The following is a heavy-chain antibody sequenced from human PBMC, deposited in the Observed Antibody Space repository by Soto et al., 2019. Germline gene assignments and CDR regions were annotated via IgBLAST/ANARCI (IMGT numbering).Heavy chain of an antibody. J-gene: IGHJ6*02. D-gene: IGHD6-13*01. CDR2: INHSGST. CDR1: GYSISSGYY. CDR3: APGRAAAGTQTRDCYYGRHG. V-gene: IGHV4-38-2*02. Sequence: SETLSLTCTVSGYSISSGYYWSWIRQTPGKGLEWIGEINHSGSTNYNPSLKSRVTISVDTSKNQFSLKLSSVTAADTAVYYCAPGRAAAGTQTRDCYYGRHGWGPVTSVAV.